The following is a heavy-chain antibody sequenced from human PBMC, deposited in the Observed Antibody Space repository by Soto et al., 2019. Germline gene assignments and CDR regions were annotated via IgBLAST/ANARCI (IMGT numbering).Heavy chain of an antibody. CDR1: GYTFTSYG. CDR3: ARVGSGVLLTPRDY. Sequence: QVQLVQSGGEVKKPGASVNVSCKTSGYTFTSYGISWVRQAPGQGLAWMGWISAFNGNTNYAQKVQGRVTMTTDTSTNTAYMELRSLRSDDTDVYYCARVGSGVLLTPRDYWGQGTLVTVSS. V-gene: IGHV1-18*01. D-gene: IGHD2-15*01. CDR2: ISAFNGNT. J-gene: IGHJ4*02.